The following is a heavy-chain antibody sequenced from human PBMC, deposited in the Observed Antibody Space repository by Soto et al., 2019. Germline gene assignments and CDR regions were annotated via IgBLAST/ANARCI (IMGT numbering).Heavy chain of an antibody. CDR2: IYYSGST. V-gene: IGHV4-31*03. CDR1: GGSISSGGYY. Sequence: SETLSLTCTVSGGSISSGGYYWSWIRQHPGKGLEWIGYIYYSGSTYYNPSLKSRVTISVDTSKNQFSLKLSSVTAADTAVYYCARWVVRATPCGMDVWGQGTTVTVSS. J-gene: IGHJ6*02. CDR3: ARWVVRATPCGMDV. D-gene: IGHD3-10*01.